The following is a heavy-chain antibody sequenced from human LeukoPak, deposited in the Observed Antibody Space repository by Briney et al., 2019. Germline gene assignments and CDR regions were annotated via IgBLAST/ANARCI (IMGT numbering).Heavy chain of an antibody. Sequence: GASVKVSCKASGYTFTSYYMHWVRQAPGQGLEWMGWISAYNGNTNYAQKLQGRVTMTTDTSTSTAYMELRSLRSDDTAVYYCARAILHNIDYWGQGTLVTVSS. CDR1: GYTFTSYY. D-gene: IGHD1-14*01. J-gene: IGHJ4*02. CDR2: ISAYNGNT. V-gene: IGHV1-18*04. CDR3: ARAILHNIDY.